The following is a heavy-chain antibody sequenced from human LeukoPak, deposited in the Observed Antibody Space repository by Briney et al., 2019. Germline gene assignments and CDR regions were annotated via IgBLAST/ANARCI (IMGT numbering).Heavy chain of an antibody. V-gene: IGHV4-59*08. D-gene: IGHD3-10*01. Sequence: SETLSLTCTVSGGSISGYYWSWIRLPPGKGLEWIAYIHYSGTTNYNPSLRSRVTISVDTSKNQFSLKVNSVTATDTAVYFCARHDSYALGSHPLDVWGQGTTVIVSS. CDR3: ARHDSYALGSHPLDV. CDR2: IHYSGTT. J-gene: IGHJ6*02. CDR1: GGSISGYY.